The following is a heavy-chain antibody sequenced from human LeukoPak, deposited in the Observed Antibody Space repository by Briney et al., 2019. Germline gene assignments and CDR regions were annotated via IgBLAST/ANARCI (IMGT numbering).Heavy chain of an antibody. Sequence: PSETLSLTCTVSGGSVSSGSFYWSWIRQPPGKGLEWIGYIYHSGSTNYNPSLKSRVTISVDTSKSQFSLKLSSVAAADTAVYYCATRYCSGGSCRFDYWGQGTLVTVSS. CDR1: GGSVSSGSFY. CDR2: IYHSGST. V-gene: IGHV4-61*01. CDR3: ATRYCSGGSCRFDY. J-gene: IGHJ4*02. D-gene: IGHD2-15*01.